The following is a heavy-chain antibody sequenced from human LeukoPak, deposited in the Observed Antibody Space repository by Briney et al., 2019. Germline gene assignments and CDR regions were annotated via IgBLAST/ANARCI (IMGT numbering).Heavy chain of an antibody. V-gene: IGHV4-34*01. CDR1: GGSFSGYY. J-gene: IGHJ6*02. CDR2: TNHSGST. Sequence: KTSETLSLTCAVYGGSFSGYYWSWIRQPPGKGLEWIGETNHSGSTNYNPSLKSRVTISVDTSKNQFSLKLSSVTAADTAVYYCARDYIINGVVKPYYYYGMDVWGQGTTVTVSS. D-gene: IGHD3-3*01. CDR3: ARDYIINGVVKPYYYYGMDV.